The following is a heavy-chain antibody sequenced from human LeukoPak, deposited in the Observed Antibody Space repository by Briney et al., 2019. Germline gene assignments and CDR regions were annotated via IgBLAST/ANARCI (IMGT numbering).Heavy chain of an antibody. J-gene: IGHJ6*03. D-gene: IGHD5-12*01. CDR2: INHSGST. V-gene: IGHV4-34*01. CDR3: ARGRVDIVATQTTNYYYYYMDV. CDR1: GGSFSAYY. Sequence: SETLSLTCAVYGGSFSAYYWTWIRQPPGKRLEWIGEINHSGSTNYNPSLKSRVTISVDTSKSQFSLKLSSVTAADTAVYYCARGRVDIVATQTTNYYYYYMDVWGKGTTVTVSS.